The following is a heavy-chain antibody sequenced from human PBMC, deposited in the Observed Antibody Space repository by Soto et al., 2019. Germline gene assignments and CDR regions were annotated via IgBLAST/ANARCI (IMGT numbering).Heavy chain of an antibody. Sequence: GGSLRLSCAASGFTFSGSAMHWVRQASGKGLEWVSAVSGSGGSTYYADSVKGRFTISRDNSKNTLYLEMNSLRAEDTAVYYCAREHYDFWSGPQGYYGMDVWGQGTTVTVSS. J-gene: IGHJ6*02. CDR3: AREHYDFWSGPQGYYGMDV. CDR1: GFTFSGSA. V-gene: IGHV3-23*01. CDR2: VSGSGGST. D-gene: IGHD3-3*01.